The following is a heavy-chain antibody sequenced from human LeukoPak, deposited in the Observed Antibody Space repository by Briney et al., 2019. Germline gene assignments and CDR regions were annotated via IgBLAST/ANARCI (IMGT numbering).Heavy chain of an antibody. J-gene: IGHJ4*02. CDR3: AGYGSPYYFVDY. D-gene: IGHD2/OR15-2a*01. Sequence: ASVKVSCKASGYTFTDFYMHWVRQAPGQGLEWMGRINPNSGGTNYAQNFQGRVSMTWDTSISTAYMELRRLTSDDTAVYYCAGYGSPYYFVDYWGQGTLVTVSS. CDR2: INPNSGGT. CDR1: GYTFTDFY. V-gene: IGHV1-2*06.